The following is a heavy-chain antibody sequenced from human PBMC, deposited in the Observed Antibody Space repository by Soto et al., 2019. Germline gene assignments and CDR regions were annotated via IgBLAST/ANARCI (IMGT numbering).Heavy chain of an antibody. Sequence: GGSLRLSCAASGFTVSSNYMSWVRQAPGKGLEWVSVIYSGGSTYYADSVKGRFTISRHNSKNTLYLQMNSLRAEDTAVYYCARVFTMYYDFWVPEKYYMDVWGKGTTVTVSS. D-gene: IGHD3-3*01. CDR1: GFTVSSNY. V-gene: IGHV3-53*04. J-gene: IGHJ6*03. CDR2: IYSGGST. CDR3: ARVFTMYYDFWVPEKYYMDV.